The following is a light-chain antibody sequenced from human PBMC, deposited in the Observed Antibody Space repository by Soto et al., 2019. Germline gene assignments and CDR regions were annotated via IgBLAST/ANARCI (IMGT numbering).Light chain of an antibody. CDR3: QKYNSAPYT. Sequence: DIQMTQSASSLSASVGDRFTITFRASQGISNYLAWYQQKPGKVPKLLIYAASTLQSGVPSRFSGSGSGTDFTLTISSLQPEDVATYYCQKYNSAPYTFGQGTRLEI. J-gene: IGKJ5*01. CDR2: AAS. V-gene: IGKV1-27*01. CDR1: QGISNY.